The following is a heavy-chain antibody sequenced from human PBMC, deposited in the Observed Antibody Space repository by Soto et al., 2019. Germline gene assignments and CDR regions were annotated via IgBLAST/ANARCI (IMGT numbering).Heavy chain of an antibody. CDR2: IYYSGST. D-gene: IGHD3-3*01. Sequence: SETLSLTCTVSGGSISSGGYYWSWIRQHPGKGLEWIGYIYYSGSTYYNPSLKSRVTISVDTSKNQFSLKLSSVTAADTAVYYCARVLLGVVNWFDPWGQGTLVTVSS. CDR1: GGSISSGGYY. V-gene: IGHV4-31*03. J-gene: IGHJ5*02. CDR3: ARVLLGVVNWFDP.